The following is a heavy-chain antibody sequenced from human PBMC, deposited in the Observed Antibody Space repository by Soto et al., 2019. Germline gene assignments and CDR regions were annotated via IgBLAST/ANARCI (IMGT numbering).Heavy chain of an antibody. CDR1: GYTFTSSG. CDR3: ARDHPYCSSTSCYKSSDQYYCYGMDV. J-gene: IGHJ6*02. D-gene: IGHD2-2*02. Sequence: ASVKGSCTASGYTFTSSGITWVRQAPGQVLERMGWISAYNGNTNYAQKLQGRVTMTTDTSTSTAYMELRSLRSDDTAVYYCARDHPYCSSTSCYKSSDQYYCYGMDVWGQGTTVTVSS. CDR2: ISAYNGNT. V-gene: IGHV1-18*01.